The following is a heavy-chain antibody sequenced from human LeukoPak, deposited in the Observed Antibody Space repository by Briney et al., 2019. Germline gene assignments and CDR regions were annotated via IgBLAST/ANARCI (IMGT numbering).Heavy chain of an antibody. CDR1: GFTFSTYW. CDR3: ANGDGFDY. V-gene: IGHV3-7*01. J-gene: IGHJ4*02. D-gene: IGHD5-24*01. CDR2: IKQDGSET. Sequence: RGSLRLSCATSGFTFSTYWMSWVRQAPGKGLEWVANIKQDGSETYYADSVKGRFTIFRDNAKNSLYLQMDSLRVEDTAVYYCANGDGFDYWGQGTLVIVSS.